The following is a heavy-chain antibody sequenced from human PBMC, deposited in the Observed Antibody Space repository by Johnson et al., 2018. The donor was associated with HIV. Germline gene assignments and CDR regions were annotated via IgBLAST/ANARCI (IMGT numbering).Heavy chain of an antibody. CDR2: IKSKTDGGTT. J-gene: IGHJ3*02. Sequence: VQLVESGGGLVQPGGSLRLSCAASGFSFTNAWMSWVRQAPGKGLEWVGRIKSKTDGGTTDYAAPVRGRFTISKDYSKNTLYLQMNGLKTEDTAMYYCTTMSALWFGDIHVFGDGFDIWGQGTMVTVSS. CDR3: TTMSALWFGDIHVFGDGFDI. CDR1: GFSFTNAW. V-gene: IGHV3-15*01. D-gene: IGHD3-10*01.